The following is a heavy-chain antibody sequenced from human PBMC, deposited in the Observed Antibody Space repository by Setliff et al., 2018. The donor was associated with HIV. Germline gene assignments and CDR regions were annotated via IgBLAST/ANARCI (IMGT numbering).Heavy chain of an antibody. CDR1: GGSISSYY. Sequence: SETLSLTCTVSGGSISSYYWSRIRQPPGKGLEWIGYIYYSGSTNYNPSLKSRVTISVDTSKNQFPLKLSSVIAADTAVYYCARIFGDQGYYYGMDVWGQGTTVTSP. J-gene: IGHJ6*02. CDR3: ARIFGDQGYYYGMDV. V-gene: IGHV4-59*01. CDR2: IYYSGST. D-gene: IGHD3-3*01.